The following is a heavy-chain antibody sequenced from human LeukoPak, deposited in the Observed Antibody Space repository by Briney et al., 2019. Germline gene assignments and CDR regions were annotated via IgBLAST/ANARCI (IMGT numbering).Heavy chain of an antibody. CDR3: AKVSGKMATIGSRGGYFDF. V-gene: IGHV3-9*01. CDR2: ISWSSAGI. D-gene: IGHD5-24*01. Sequence: GRSLRLSCAASGFTFDDYAMHWVRQAPGKGLEWVSGISWSSAGIGYADSVKGRFTISRDNAKNSLFLQMNSLRAEDTALYYCAKVSGKMATIGSRGGYFDFWGQGTLVTVSS. J-gene: IGHJ4*02. CDR1: GFTFDDYA.